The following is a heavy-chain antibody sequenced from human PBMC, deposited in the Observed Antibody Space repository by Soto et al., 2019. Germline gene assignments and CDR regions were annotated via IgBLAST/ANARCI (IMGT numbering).Heavy chain of an antibody. CDR2: ISAYNGNT. D-gene: IGHD3-9*01. V-gene: IGHV1-18*04. CDR3: ASSRLRYFDWLLYGVPCLDFDY. CDR1: GYTFTSYG. J-gene: IGHJ4*02. Sequence: GASVKVSCKASGYTFTSYGISWVRQAPGQGLEWMGWISAYNGNTNYAQKLQGRVTMTTDTSTSTAYMELRSLRSDDTAVYYCASSRLRYFDWLLYGVPCLDFDYCGQGTLVTVSS.